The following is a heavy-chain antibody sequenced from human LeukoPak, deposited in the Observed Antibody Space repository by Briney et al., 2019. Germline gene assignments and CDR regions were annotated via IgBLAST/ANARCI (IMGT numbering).Heavy chain of an antibody. D-gene: IGHD3-9*01. CDR3: ARHYDILTGFDY. CDR1: GYTFTNHW. J-gene: IGHJ4*02. CDR2: IYPGDSGT. V-gene: IGHV5-51*01. Sequence: GESLKISCKVSGYTFTNHWIGWVRPMPGKGLEWMGIIYPGDSGTKYSPSFQGQVSISVDKSLSTAYLQWSSLKASDTAMYYCARHYDILTGFDYWGQGTLVTVSS.